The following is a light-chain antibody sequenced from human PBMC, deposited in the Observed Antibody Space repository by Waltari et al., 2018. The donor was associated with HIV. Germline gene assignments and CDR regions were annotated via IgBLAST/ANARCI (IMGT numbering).Light chain of an antibody. CDR3: QHFGSSHLT. CDR2: GAA. CDR1: QSASSSY. V-gene: IGKV3-20*01. Sequence: EIVLTQSPGTLSLSPGERGTLSCRASQSASSSYLAWYQQKPGQAPRLLIYGAASRAAGIPDRFSGSGSGTDFTLSIIGREPEDFAVYYCQHFGSSHLTFGGGTKVEIK. J-gene: IGKJ4*01.